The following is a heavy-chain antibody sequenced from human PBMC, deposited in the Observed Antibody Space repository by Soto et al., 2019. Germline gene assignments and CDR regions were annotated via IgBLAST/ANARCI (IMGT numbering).Heavy chain of an antibody. CDR3: PKGGDPPPYYYYGMDV. D-gene: IGHD3-16*01. Sequence: GGSLRLSCAASGFTFSSYGMHWVRQAPGKGLEWVAVISYDGSNKYYADSVKGRFTISRDNSKNTLYLQMNSLRAEDTAVYYCPKGGDPPPYYYYGMDVWGQGTTVPVSS. CDR1: GFTFSSYG. J-gene: IGHJ6*02. V-gene: IGHV3-30*18. CDR2: ISYDGSNK.